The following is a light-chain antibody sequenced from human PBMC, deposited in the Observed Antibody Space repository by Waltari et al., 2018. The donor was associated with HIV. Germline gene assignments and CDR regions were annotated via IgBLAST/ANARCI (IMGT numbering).Light chain of an antibody. Sequence: QSVLTQPPSVSAAPGQKVTIPCSGSSSNIANTYVSWYQQIPGTAPKLLIFDNNKRPSEIPDRVAGSKAGPSATRGITGLQTGDEADYYCGSWDSSLSVWVFGGGTKLTVL. J-gene: IGLJ3*02. CDR2: DNN. V-gene: IGLV1-51*01. CDR3: GSWDSSLSVWV. CDR1: SSNIANTY.